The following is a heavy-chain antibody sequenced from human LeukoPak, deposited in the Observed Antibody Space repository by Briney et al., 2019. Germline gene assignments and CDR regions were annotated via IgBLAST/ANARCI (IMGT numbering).Heavy chain of an antibody. V-gene: IGHV4-34*01. CDR1: GGSFSGYY. Sequence: SETLSLTCAVYGGSFSGYYWSWIRQPPGKGLGWIGEINHSGSTNYNPSLKSRVTISVDTSKNQFSLKLSSVTAADAAVYYCARKIRYRAESFDYWGQGTLVTVSS. CDR3: ARKIRYRAESFDY. J-gene: IGHJ4*02. D-gene: IGHD3-9*01. CDR2: INHSGST.